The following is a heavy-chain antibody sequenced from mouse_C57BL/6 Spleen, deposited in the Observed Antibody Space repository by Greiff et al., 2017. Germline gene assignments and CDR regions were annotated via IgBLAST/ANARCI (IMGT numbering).Heavy chain of an antibody. D-gene: IGHD1-1*01. CDR3: ARGITTVVDY. V-gene: IGHV5-17*01. CDR2: ISSGSSTI. Sequence: DVKLVESGEGLVKPGGSLKLSCAASGFTFSDYGMHWVRQAPETGLEWVAYISSGSSTIYYADTVKGRFTISRDNAKNTLFLQMTSLRSEDTAMYYCARGITTVVDYWGQGTTLTVAS. CDR1: GFTFSDYG. J-gene: IGHJ2*01.